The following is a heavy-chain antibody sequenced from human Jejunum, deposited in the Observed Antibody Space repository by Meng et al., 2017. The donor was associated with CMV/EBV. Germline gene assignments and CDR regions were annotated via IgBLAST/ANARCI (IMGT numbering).Heavy chain of an antibody. D-gene: IGHD4-23*01. Sequence: VRLAQRGAGLCMPSQYRSLPCRVVGGSVTSADWGCTRQPPGKGLERTWRIFRSGSTNYPPSLNSRVSIPVDAVISHYSVKLDRVADAGAAVYFCARFEDWGSGGNLDFWGQGTLVTVSS. V-gene: IGHV4-34*12. J-gene: IGHJ4*02. CDR2: IFRSGST. CDR1: GGSVTSAD. CDR3: ARFEDWGSGGNLDF.